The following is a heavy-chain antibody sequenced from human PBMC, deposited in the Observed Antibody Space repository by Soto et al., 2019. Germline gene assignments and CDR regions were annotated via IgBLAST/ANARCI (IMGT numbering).Heavy chain of an antibody. CDR2: ISYDGSNK. CDR1: GFTFSSYG. V-gene: IGHV3-30*18. J-gene: IGHJ6*02. Sequence: GGSLRLSCAASGFTFSSYGMHWVLQAPGNGLEWVSVISYDGSNKYYADSVKGRFTISRDNSKNTLYLQMNSLRAEETAVYYCAKRERYYDFRSGYSHRDYYYGMDVWGQGTTVTVSS. D-gene: IGHD3-3*01. CDR3: AKRERYYDFRSGYSHRDYYYGMDV.